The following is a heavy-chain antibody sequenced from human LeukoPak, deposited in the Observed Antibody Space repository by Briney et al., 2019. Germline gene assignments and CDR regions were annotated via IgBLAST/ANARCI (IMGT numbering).Heavy chain of an antibody. J-gene: IGHJ4*02. CDR2: ISGSGGST. D-gene: IGHD5-12*01. CDR3: AKDNGGYDGAAFDY. Sequence: GGSLRLSCAASGFTFSNYAMSWVRQAPGKGLEWVSAISGSGGSTYYADSVKGRFTISRDNSKNTLYLQMNSLRAEDTAVYYCAKDNGGYDGAAFDYWGQGTLVTVSS. CDR1: GFTFSNYA. V-gene: IGHV3-23*01.